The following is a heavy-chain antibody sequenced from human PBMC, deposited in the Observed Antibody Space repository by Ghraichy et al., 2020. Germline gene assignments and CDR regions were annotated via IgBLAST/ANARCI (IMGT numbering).Heavy chain of an antibody. Sequence: ASVKVSCKASGYTFTSYGISWVRQAPGQGLEWMGWISAYNGNTNYAQKLQGRVTMTTDTSTSTAYMELRSLRSDDTAVYYCASSSGGYCSSTSCYALIVAFDIWGQGTMVTVSS. CDR2: ISAYNGNT. D-gene: IGHD2-2*01. CDR1: GYTFTSYG. CDR3: ASSSGGYCSSTSCYALIVAFDI. V-gene: IGHV1-18*04. J-gene: IGHJ3*02.